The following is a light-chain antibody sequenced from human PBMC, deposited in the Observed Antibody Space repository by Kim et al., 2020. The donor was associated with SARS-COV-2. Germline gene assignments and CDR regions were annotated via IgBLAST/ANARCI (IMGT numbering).Light chain of an antibody. CDR2: EDI. CDR1: SSDVGSYNL. J-gene: IGLJ1*01. V-gene: IGLV2-23*01. Sequence: QSITISCTGTSSDVGSYNLVSWYQQHPGKAPKLLIYEDIKRPSGVSNRFSGSKSGNTASLTISGLQAEDEADYYCCSYAGSTTSYVFGTGTKVTVL. CDR3: CSYAGSTTSYV.